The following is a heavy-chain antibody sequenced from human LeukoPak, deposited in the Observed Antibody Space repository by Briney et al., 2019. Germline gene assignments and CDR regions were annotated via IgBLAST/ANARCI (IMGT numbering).Heavy chain of an antibody. V-gene: IGHV3-74*01. D-gene: IGHD4-17*01. Sequence: HPGGSLRLSCAASGFTFSSYWMHWVRQAPGKGLVWVSRINSDGSGTSYADSVKGRFTISRDNAKNTLYLQMNSLRAEDTAVYYCAKSVPYGANDYWGQGTLVTVSS. J-gene: IGHJ4*02. CDR1: GFTFSSYW. CDR3: AKSVPYGANDY. CDR2: INSDGSGT.